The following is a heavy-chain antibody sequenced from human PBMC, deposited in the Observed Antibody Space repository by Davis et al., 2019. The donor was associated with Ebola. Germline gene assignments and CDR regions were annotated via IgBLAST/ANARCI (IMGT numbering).Heavy chain of an antibody. V-gene: IGHV5-51*01. CDR1: GYNFATYW. CDR2: IYPGDSDA. D-gene: IGHD6-6*01. CDR3: ARHPQQLGFDP. Sequence: GESLKISCKGSGYNFATYWIGWVRQMPEKGLEWMGIIYPGDSDARHSPSFQGQVTISADKSISTAYLQWSSLKASDTAMYYCARHPQQLGFDPWGQGTLVTVSS. J-gene: IGHJ5*02.